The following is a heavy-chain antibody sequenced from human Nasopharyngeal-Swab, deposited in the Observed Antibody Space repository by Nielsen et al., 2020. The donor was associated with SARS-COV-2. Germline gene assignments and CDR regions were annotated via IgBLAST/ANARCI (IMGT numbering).Heavy chain of an antibody. CDR2: LFSTGEP. CDR3: ARKMYYFHAMDV. Sequence: WIRQPPGKALEWLAHLFSTGEPSYSSSLKRRLTVSEDTSKSQVVLTMTNMDPADTATYYCARKMYYFHAMDVWGQGTTVTVSS. V-gene: IGHV2-26*01. J-gene: IGHJ6*02. D-gene: IGHD5-24*01.